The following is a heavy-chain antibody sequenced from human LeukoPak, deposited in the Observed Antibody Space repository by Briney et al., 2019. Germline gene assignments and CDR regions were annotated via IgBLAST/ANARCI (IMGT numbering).Heavy chain of an antibody. CDR3: ARERPYYYDSSGYYDY. D-gene: IGHD3-22*01. Sequence: PSQTLSLTCTGSGGSISSGSYYWSWIRQPAGKGLEWIGRIYTSGSTNYNPSLKSRVTISVDTSKNQFSLKLSSVTAADTAVYYCARERPYYYDSSGYYDYWGQGTLVTVSS. J-gene: IGHJ4*02. V-gene: IGHV4-61*02. CDR1: GGSISSGSYY. CDR2: IYTSGST.